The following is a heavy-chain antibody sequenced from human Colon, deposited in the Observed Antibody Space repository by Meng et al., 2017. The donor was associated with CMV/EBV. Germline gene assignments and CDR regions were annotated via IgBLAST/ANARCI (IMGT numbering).Heavy chain of an antibody. J-gene: IGHJ5*02. D-gene: IGHD3-10*01. V-gene: IGHV3-7*01. CDR3: LGGHYSGA. Sequence: GESLKISCAASGFTFSNFWMNWVRQAPGKGLEWVANIKEDGSAQYYVDSVKGRFTISRDNPNNSLYLQMSSLKDEDTAVYYCLGGHYSGAWGQGTLVTVSS. CDR2: IKEDGSAQ. CDR1: GFTFSNFW.